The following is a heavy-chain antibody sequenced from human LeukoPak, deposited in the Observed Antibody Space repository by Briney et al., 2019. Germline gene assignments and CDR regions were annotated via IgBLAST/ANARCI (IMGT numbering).Heavy chain of an antibody. CDR1: GYTFTGYY. V-gene: IGHV1-2*02. CDR3: ARGCYYDSSGYLNWFDP. CDR2: INPNSGGT. J-gene: IGHJ5*02. D-gene: IGHD3-22*01. Sequence: ASVKVSCKASGYTFTGYYMHWVRQAPGQVLEWMGWINPNSGGTNYARKCQGRVTITRDTSISKAYMELSRLRSDGTAVYYCARGCYYDSSGYLNWFDPWGQGTLVTVSS.